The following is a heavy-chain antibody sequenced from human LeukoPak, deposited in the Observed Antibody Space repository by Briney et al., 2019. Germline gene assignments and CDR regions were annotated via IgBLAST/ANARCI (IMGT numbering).Heavy chain of an antibody. CDR3: AKTRERAHTYYYYMDV. CDR2: IYTSGST. CDR1: GGSISSYY. Sequence: SETLSLTCTVSGGSISSYYWSWIRQPAGKGLEWIGRIYTSGSTYYNPSLKSRVTISVDTSKNQFSLKLSSVTAADTAVYYCAKTRERAHTYYYYMDVWGKGTTVTVSS. V-gene: IGHV4-4*07. J-gene: IGHJ6*03.